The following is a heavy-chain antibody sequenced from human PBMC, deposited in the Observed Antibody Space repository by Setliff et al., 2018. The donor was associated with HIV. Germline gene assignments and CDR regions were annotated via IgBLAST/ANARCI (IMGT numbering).Heavy chain of an antibody. Sequence: SETLSLTCTVSGGSVSSSSYYWGWIRQPTGKGLEWIRTIYYSGDTQYNPSFKTRVIMSVDTSKNQFSLRLISVTAADTAVYYCATLPGYYYDSSGPLGYFLHWGQGTLVTVSS. CDR1: GGSVSSSSYY. CDR2: IYYSGDT. J-gene: IGHJ1*01. D-gene: IGHD3-22*01. CDR3: ATLPGYYYDSSGPLGYFLH. V-gene: IGHV4-39*01.